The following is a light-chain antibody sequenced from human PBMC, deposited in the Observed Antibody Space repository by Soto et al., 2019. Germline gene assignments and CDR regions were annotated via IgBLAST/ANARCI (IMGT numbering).Light chain of an antibody. CDR3: QQSYDNPRT. Sequence: DLQMTQSPSSLSASIGDSVTITCRASQTIIGYLNWYQQKPGKAPRLLINAASSLQSGVPSRFSGSGSGTHFTITISNLQPEDFETYHCQQSYDNPRTFGQGTKVDIK. CDR2: AAS. V-gene: IGKV1-39*01. J-gene: IGKJ1*01. CDR1: QTIIGY.